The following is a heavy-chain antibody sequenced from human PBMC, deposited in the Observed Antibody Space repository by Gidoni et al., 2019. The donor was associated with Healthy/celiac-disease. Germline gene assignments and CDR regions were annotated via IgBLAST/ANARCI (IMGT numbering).Heavy chain of an antibody. J-gene: IGHJ6*03. CDR2: IAGSGGST. Sequence: EVQLLEAGGGLVQLGGSLRLSCAAAGSTFSNFAMSWVRQAPGKGLEWVSAIAGSGGSTYDADSVKGRFTISRDNSKNTLFLQMNSLRAEDTAIYFCAKSLGLTYYYYYMDVWGKGTTVTVSS. CDR3: AKSLGLTYYYYYMDV. D-gene: IGHD1-7*01. V-gene: IGHV3-23*01. CDR1: GSTFSNFA.